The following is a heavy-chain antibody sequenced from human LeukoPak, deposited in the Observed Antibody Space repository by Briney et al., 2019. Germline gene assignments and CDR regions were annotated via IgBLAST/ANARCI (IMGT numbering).Heavy chain of an antibody. CDR3: AGGGGFDV. Sequence: GGSLRLSCAASGFTFSSYWMNWARQAPGKGLEWVARINHNGNLTYYLDSVKGRFTISRDNAKNSLYLQMSNLRAEDTAVYVCAGGGGFDVWGQGATVTVSS. CDR1: GFTFSSYW. J-gene: IGHJ6*02. D-gene: IGHD2-15*01. CDR2: INHNGNLT. V-gene: IGHV3-7*03.